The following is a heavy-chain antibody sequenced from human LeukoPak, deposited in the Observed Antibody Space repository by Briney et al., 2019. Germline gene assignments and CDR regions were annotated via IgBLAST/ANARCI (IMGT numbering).Heavy chain of an antibody. CDR1: GFTFSSYA. CDR3: AKDDLVSTPQTN. V-gene: IGHV3-23*01. D-gene: IGHD5/OR15-5a*01. CDR2: ISGSGGST. Sequence: PGGSLRLSCAASGFTFSSYAMSWVRQAPGKGLEWVSAISGSGGSTYYADSVKGRFTISRDNSKNTLYLQMNSVRAEDAAVYYCAKDDLVSTPQTNWGQGTLVTVSS. J-gene: IGHJ4*02.